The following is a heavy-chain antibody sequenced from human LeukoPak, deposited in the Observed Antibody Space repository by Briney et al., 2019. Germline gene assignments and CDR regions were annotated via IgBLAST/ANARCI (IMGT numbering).Heavy chain of an antibody. CDR2: IIPIFGTA. V-gene: IGHV1-69*13. D-gene: IGHD3-22*01. CDR1: GYTFTSYG. J-gene: IGHJ4*02. Sequence: GASVKVSCKASGYTFTSYGISWVRQAPGQGLEWMGGIIPIFGTANYAQKFQGRVTITADESTSTAYMELSSLRSEDTAVYYCARADGIDSSFDYWGQGTLVTVSS. CDR3: ARADGIDSSFDY.